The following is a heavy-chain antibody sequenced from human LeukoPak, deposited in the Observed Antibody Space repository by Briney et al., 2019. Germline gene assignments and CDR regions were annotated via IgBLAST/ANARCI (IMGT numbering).Heavy chain of an antibody. CDR1: GFTFSNAW. D-gene: IGHD3-22*01. CDR3: TTGIYYYDSSPLTF. V-gene: IGHV3-15*07. CDR2: IKSKTDGGTT. Sequence: AGGSLRLSCAASGFTFSNAWMNWVRQAPGKGLEWVGRIKSKTDGGTTDYAAPVKGRFTISRDDSKNTLYLQMNGLKTEDTAVYYCTTGIYYYDSSPLTFWGQGTLVTVSS. J-gene: IGHJ4*02.